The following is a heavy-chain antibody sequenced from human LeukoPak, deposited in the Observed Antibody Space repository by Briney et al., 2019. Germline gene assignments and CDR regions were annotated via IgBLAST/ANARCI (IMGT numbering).Heavy chain of an antibody. J-gene: IGHJ5*02. CDR1: GFTVSSNH. D-gene: IGHD3-10*01. CDR3: ARGRMGRGFDP. CDR2: IYSGGST. Sequence: PGGSLRLSCAASGFTVSSNHMSWARQAPGKGLEWVSVIYSGGSTYYADSVKGRFTISRDNSKNTLYLQMNSLRAEDTAVYYCARGRMGRGFDPWGQGTLVTVSS. V-gene: IGHV3-66*01.